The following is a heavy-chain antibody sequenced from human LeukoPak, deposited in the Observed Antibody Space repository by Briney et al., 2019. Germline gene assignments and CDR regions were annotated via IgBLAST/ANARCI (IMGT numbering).Heavy chain of an antibody. Sequence: PGGSLRLSCAASGFTFSSYGMHWVRKAPGKGLEWVAVIWYDGSNKYYADSVKGRFTISRDNSKNTLYLQMNSLRAEDTAVYYCARGYDILTGPDAFDIWGQGTMVTVSS. D-gene: IGHD3-9*01. V-gene: IGHV3-33*01. J-gene: IGHJ3*02. CDR3: ARGYDILTGPDAFDI. CDR2: IWYDGSNK. CDR1: GFTFSSYG.